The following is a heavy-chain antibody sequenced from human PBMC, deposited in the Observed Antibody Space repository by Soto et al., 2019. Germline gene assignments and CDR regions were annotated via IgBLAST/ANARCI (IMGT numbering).Heavy chain of an antibody. Sequence: ASVKVSCKASGYTFSSYAMNWVRQAPGQGLEWMGWINTNTGNPTYVQGFTGRFVFSWDTSVSTAYLQICSLKAEDTAVYYCGRDATVTYWYRTYYYYGMDVWGQGTTVTVSS. J-gene: IGHJ6*02. CDR1: GYTFSSYA. V-gene: IGHV7-4-1*01. CDR2: INTNTGNP. D-gene: IGHD1-26*01. CDR3: GRDATVTYWYRTYYYYGMDV.